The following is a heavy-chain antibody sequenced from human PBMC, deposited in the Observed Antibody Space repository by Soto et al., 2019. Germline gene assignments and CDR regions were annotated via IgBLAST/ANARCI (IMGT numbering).Heavy chain of an antibody. Sequence: QVQLVQSGAEVKKPGSSVKVSCKASGGTFSSYAISWVRQAPGQGLEWMGGIIPIFCIANYAQKFQGRVTITADESTSTAYMELSRLRSEDTAVYYCESAIAADGTGWFDPWGQGTLVTVSS. CDR2: IIPIFCIA. J-gene: IGHJ5*01. CDR3: ESAIAADGTGWFDP. V-gene: IGHV1-69*01. CDR1: GGTFSSYA. D-gene: IGHD6-13*01.